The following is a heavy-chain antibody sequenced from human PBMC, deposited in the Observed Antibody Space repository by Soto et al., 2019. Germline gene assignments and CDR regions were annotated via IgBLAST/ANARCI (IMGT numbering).Heavy chain of an antibody. D-gene: IGHD3-22*01. CDR3: ARGRYYDSSGFYYFDY. Sequence: QVQLQESGPGLVKPSQTLSLTCTVSGGSISSGGYYWSWIRQHPGKGLEWIGYIYYSGSTYYNPSLKSRVTISVDTSKNQFSLKLSSVTAADTAVYYCARGRYYDSSGFYYFDYWGQGTLVTVSS. J-gene: IGHJ4*02. CDR2: IYYSGST. CDR1: GGSISSGGYY. V-gene: IGHV4-31*03.